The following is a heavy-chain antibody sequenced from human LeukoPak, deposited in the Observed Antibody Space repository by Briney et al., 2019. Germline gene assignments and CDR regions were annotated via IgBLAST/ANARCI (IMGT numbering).Heavy chain of an antibody. J-gene: IGHJ6*02. CDR1: GFTFSTYS. CDR2: ISADSAYI. Sequence: RGSLRLSCAASGFTFSTYSMNWVRQAPGKGLEWVSSISADSAYIFYADSLKGRFTISRDNAKNSLYLQMISLRVEDTAVYYCARVAFGLYVMDVWGQGTTVTVSS. V-gene: IGHV3-21*01. D-gene: IGHD3/OR15-3a*01. CDR3: ARVAFGLYVMDV.